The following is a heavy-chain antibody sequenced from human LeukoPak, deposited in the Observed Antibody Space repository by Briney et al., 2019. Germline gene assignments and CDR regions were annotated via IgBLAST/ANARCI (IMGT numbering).Heavy chain of an antibody. CDR2: IRYDGSNK. CDR3: AKSRISMVRGAEGRFDY. CDR1: GFTFSSYG. J-gene: IGHJ4*02. V-gene: IGHV3-30*02. D-gene: IGHD3-10*01. Sequence: GGSLRLSCAASGFTFSSYGMHWVRQAPGKGLEWVAFIRYDGSNKYYADSVKGRFTISRDNSKNTLYLQMSSLRAEDTAVYYCAKSRISMVRGAEGRFDYWGQGTLVTVSS.